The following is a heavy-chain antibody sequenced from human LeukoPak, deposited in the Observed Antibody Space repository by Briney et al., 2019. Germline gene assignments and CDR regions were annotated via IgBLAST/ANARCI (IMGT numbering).Heavy chain of an antibody. D-gene: IGHD6-13*01. CDR1: GGSISSGGYS. J-gene: IGHJ4*02. V-gene: IGHV4-30-2*05. CDR2: IYHSGST. CDR3: ARVKVQQLAPYFDY. Sequence: SETLSLTCAVSGGSISSGGYSWSWIRQPPGKGLEWIGYIYHSGSTYYNPSLKSRVTISVDTSKNQFSLKLSSVTAADTAVYYCARVKVQQLAPYFDYWGQGTLVTVSS.